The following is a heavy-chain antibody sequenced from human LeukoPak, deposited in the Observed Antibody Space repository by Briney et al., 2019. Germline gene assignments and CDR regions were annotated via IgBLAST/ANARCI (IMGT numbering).Heavy chain of an antibody. V-gene: IGHV4-30-4*08. CDR2: IYYSGST. CDR1: GGSISSGGYY. CDR3: ARLWRDWAYFDY. Sequence: SQTLSLTCTVSGGSISSGGYYWSWIRQHPGKGLEWIGYIYYSGSTYYNPSLKSRVTISVDTSKNQFSLKLSSVTAADTAVYYCARLWRDWAYFDYWGQGTLVTVSS. D-gene: IGHD3/OR15-3a*01. J-gene: IGHJ4*02.